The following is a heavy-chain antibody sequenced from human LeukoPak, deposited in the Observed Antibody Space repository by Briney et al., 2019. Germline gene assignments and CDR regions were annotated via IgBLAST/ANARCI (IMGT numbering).Heavy chain of an antibody. CDR2: IIPILGIA. D-gene: IGHD3-22*01. CDR1: GGTFSSYA. V-gene: IGHV1-69*04. J-gene: IGHJ4*02. Sequence: SVKVSCKASGGTFSSYAISWVRQAPGQGLEWMERIIPILGIANYAQKFQGRVTITADKSTSTAYMELSSLRSEDTAVYYCARDPLDSSGYYYFDYWGQGTLVTVSS. CDR3: ARDPLDSSGYYYFDY.